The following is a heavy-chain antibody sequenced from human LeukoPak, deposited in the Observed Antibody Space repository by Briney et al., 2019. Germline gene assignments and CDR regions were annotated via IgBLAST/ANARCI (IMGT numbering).Heavy chain of an antibody. V-gene: IGHV3-23*01. CDR1: GFTFSTYA. D-gene: IGHD2-8*01. Sequence: GGSLRLSCAASGFTFSTYAMSWVRQAPGKGLEWVSAICGCGGNTYYADSVKGRFTISRDKSKNTPYLRMNSLRAEDTAVYYCARLSEAEWGQGTLVTLSP. J-gene: IGHJ4*02. CDR3: ARLSEAE. CDR2: ICGCGGNT.